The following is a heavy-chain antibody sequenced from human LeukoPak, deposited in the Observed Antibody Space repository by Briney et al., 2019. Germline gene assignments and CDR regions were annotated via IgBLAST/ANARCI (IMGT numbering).Heavy chain of an antibody. Sequence: SETLSLTCAVSGGSISSSNWWSWVRQPPGKGLEWIGEIYHSGSTNYNPSLKSRVTMSLDKSKNQFSLKLNSVTAADTAVYYCARAGIESSQYFHYAMDVWGPETTVTVSS. CDR3: ARAGIESSQYFHYAMDV. D-gene: IGHD6-13*01. V-gene: IGHV4-4*02. J-gene: IGHJ6*02. CDR2: IYHSGST. CDR1: GGSISSSNW.